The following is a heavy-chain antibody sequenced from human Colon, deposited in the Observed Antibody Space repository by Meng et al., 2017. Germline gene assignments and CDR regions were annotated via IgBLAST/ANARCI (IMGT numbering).Heavy chain of an antibody. CDR1: GASVRSPDHQ. CDR3: ARDYWGSLDF. V-gene: IGHV4-61*08. Sequence: VSLQESGPGLVSPSGTPSLICPFSGASVRSPDHQWGWVRQPPGKGLEWIGYARIDYANTNYNPSLKSRVNVSLDTSKNQFSLNVRSVTAADTAVYYCARDYWGSLDFWGQGILVTVSS. J-gene: IGHJ4*02. CDR2: ARIDYANT. D-gene: IGHD3-16*01.